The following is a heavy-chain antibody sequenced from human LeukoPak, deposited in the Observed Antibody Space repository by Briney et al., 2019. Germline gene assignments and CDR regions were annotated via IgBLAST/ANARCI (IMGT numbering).Heavy chain of an antibody. D-gene: IGHD5-24*01. J-gene: IGHJ4*02. V-gene: IGHV3-74*01. CDR1: GFIFNTYI. CDR2: IDTDGKTT. CDR3: VRDKDGYNF. Sequence: PGGSLRLSCAASGFIFNTYIMHWGRQAPGRGLVWVSRIDTDGKTTTYADSVKGRFTISRDNAKNMLYLQMNSLRVEDTAVYYCVRDKDGYNFWGQGTLVSVSS.